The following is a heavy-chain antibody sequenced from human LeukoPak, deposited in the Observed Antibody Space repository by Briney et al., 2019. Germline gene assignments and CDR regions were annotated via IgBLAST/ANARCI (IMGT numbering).Heavy chain of an antibody. D-gene: IGHD2-21*02. CDR3: AKALGGDYYYYYGMDV. Sequence: PSETLFLTCTVSGGSISSYYWSWVRQAPGKGLEWVSAISGSGSSTYYADSVKGRFTISRDNSKNTLYLQMNSLRAEDTAVYYCAKALGGDYYYYYGMDVWGQGTTVTVSS. CDR2: ISGSGSST. V-gene: IGHV3-23*01. CDR1: GGSISSYY. J-gene: IGHJ6*02.